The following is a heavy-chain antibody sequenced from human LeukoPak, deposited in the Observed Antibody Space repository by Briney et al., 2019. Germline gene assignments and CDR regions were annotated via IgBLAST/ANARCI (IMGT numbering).Heavy chain of an antibody. J-gene: IGHJ3*01. Sequence: GGSLRLSCAASGFTVTEYAMTWIRQSPGKGLEWVSSMSDIGPNTYYADSVKGRFTISRDTSKNTLLLQMNSLRGDDTALYFCARRLSLRFDAFAVWGPGTVVTVSS. CDR3: ARRLSLRFDAFAV. D-gene: IGHD3-3*01. CDR1: GFTVTEYA. V-gene: IGHV3-23*01. CDR2: MSDIGPNT.